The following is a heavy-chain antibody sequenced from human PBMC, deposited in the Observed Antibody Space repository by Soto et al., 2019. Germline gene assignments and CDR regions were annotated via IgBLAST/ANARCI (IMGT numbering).Heavy chain of an antibody. V-gene: IGHV3-11*01. Sequence: QVQLVESGGGLVKPGGSLRLSCAASGFTFSDYYMSWIRQAPGKGLEWVSYISSSGSTIYYADSVKGRFTISRDNAKNLLYLQMNSLRAEDTAVYYCASSVVVPAARKNWYFDLWGRGTLVTVSS. D-gene: IGHD2-2*01. J-gene: IGHJ2*01. CDR1: GFTFSDYY. CDR2: ISSSGSTI. CDR3: ASSVVVPAARKNWYFDL.